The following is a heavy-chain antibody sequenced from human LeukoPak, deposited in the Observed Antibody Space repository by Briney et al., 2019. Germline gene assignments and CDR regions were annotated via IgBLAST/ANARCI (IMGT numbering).Heavy chain of an antibody. D-gene: IGHD6-13*01. Sequence: PSGTLSLTCTVSGGSINNYYWSWIRQPPGRGLEWIGEINHSGSTNYNPSLKSRVTISVDTSKNQFSLKLSSVTAADTAVYYCARPKDSSSWGFDYWGQGTLVTVSS. CDR1: GGSINNYY. CDR2: INHSGST. J-gene: IGHJ4*02. CDR3: ARPKDSSSWGFDY. V-gene: IGHV4-34*01.